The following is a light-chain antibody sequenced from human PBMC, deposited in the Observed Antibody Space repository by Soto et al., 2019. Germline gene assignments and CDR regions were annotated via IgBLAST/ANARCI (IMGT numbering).Light chain of an antibody. CDR3: QQTNSFPYT. CDR1: QVVSPW. Sequence: DIQMTQSPSSVSASVGDRVSITCRASQVVSPWLAWYQQKPGTAPKLLTYTASRLQSGVPSRFSGSGSGTDFTLTISSVQPEDFGTYYCQQTNSFPYTFGQGTNLEIK. CDR2: TAS. V-gene: IGKV1-12*02. J-gene: IGKJ2*01.